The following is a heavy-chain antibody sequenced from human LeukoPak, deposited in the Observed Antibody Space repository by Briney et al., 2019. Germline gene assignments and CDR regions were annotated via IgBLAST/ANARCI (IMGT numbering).Heavy chain of an antibody. CDR2: ISGSGGST. D-gene: IGHD3-10*01. V-gene: IGHV3-23*01. CDR1: GFTFSIYA. CDR3: AKLLLWFGESAFDI. Sequence: VGSLRLSCAACGFTFSIYAMSWVRQAPGKGLEWVSAISGSGGSTYYADSVKGRFTISRDNSKNTLYLQMNSLRAEDTAVYYCAKLLLWFGESAFDIWGKGTMVTVSS. J-gene: IGHJ3*02.